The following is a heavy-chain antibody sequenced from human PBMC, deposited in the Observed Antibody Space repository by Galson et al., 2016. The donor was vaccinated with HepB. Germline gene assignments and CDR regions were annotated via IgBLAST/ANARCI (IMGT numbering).Heavy chain of an antibody. Sequence: SLRLSCAASGFTFSSYAMRWVRQAPGKGLEWVSSLSYSGASTYYADSVMGRFTISRDNSKNTLYLQMHSLRAEDTAIYYCAKAVAEGGGLDYWGQGTLVTVSS. CDR3: AKAVAEGGGLDY. J-gene: IGHJ4*02. CDR1: GFTFSSYA. CDR2: LSYSGAST. V-gene: IGHV3-23*01. D-gene: IGHD2-15*01.